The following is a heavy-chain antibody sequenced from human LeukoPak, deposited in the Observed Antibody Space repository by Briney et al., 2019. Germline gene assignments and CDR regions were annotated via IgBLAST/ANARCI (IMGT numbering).Heavy chain of an antibody. V-gene: IGHV3-7*01. CDR3: KSGGAAPGSFDN. CDR1: GFTFSDYW. D-gene: IGHD6-13*01. J-gene: IGHJ4*02. Sequence: GGSLRLSCAASGFTFSDYWMSWMRQAPGKGLEWVANIKYDGDEEYYVDSVKGRFTISRDNAKNSLYLQLNSLRVEDTAVYYCKSGGAAPGSFDNWGQGTLVTISP. CDR2: IKYDGDEE.